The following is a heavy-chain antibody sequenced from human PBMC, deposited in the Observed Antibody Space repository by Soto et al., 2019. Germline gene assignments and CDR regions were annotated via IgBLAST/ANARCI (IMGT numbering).Heavy chain of an antibody. CDR1: GGSFSGYY. J-gene: IGHJ4*02. V-gene: IGHV4-34*01. CDR3: ARACRTAMVHFDY. Sequence: QVQLQQWGAGLLKPSETLSLTCAVYGGSFSGYYWSWIRQPPGKGLEWIGEINHSGSTNYNPSLKSRVTISVDTSKTQFSLKLSSVTAADTAVYYCARACRTAMVHFDYWGQGTLVTVSS. CDR2: INHSGST. D-gene: IGHD5-18*01.